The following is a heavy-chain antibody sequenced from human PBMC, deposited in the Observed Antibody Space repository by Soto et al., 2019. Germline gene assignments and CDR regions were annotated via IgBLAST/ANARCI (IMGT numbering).Heavy chain of an antibody. D-gene: IGHD1-26*01. CDR2: TYYKSKWYN. J-gene: IGHJ4*02. CDR1: GGSVSSNSVA. V-gene: IGHV6-1*01. CDR3: ARDTPAKGSYFDY. Sequence: SQTLSPTGAISGGSVSSNSVAWNWIRQSPSRGLEWLGRTYYKSKWYNDYAVSVKSRITINPDTSKNQFSLQLNSVTPEDTAVYYCARDTPAKGSYFDYWGQGTLVTVSS.